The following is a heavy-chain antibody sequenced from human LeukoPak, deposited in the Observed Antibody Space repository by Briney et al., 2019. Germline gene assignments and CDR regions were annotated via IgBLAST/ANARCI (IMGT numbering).Heavy chain of an antibody. D-gene: IGHD2-15*01. V-gene: IGHV3-30*02. CDR2: IRYDGSNK. CDR3: AKTGGPPYCSGGSCYGDLDY. J-gene: IGHJ4*02. CDR1: GFTFSSYG. Sequence: GGSLRLSCAASGFTFSSYGMHWVRQAPGKGLEWVAFIRYDGSNKYYADSVKGRFTISRDNSKNTLYLQMNSLRAEDTAVYYCAKTGGPPYCSGGSCYGDLDYWGQGTLVTVSS.